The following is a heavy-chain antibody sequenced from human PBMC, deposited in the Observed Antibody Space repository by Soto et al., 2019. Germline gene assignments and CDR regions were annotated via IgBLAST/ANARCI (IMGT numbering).Heavy chain of an antibody. CDR1: GYTFTSYG. J-gene: IGHJ4*02. Sequence: ASVQVSCKASGYTFTSYGISWVRQAPGQGLEWMGWISTYNDNTNYAQKLQGRVTITADKSTSTAYMELSSLRSEDTAVYYCARDLGGSYSTDPDYWGQGTLVTVSS. CDR2: ISTYNDNT. D-gene: IGHD1-26*01. V-gene: IGHV1-18*01. CDR3: ARDLGGSYSTDPDY.